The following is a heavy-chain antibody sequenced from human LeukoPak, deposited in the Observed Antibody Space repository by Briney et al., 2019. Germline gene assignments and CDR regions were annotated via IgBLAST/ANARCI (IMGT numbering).Heavy chain of an antibody. Sequence: GGSLRLSCAASGFTFSSYAMSWVRQAPGKGLEWVSAISGSGGSTYYADSVKGRFTISRDNSKNTLYLQMNSLRAEDTAVYYCAKDNGGDYVPTPSFDYWGQGTLVTVSS. D-gene: IGHD4-17*01. J-gene: IGHJ4*02. CDR1: GFTFSSYA. CDR3: AKDNGGDYVPTPSFDY. V-gene: IGHV3-23*01. CDR2: ISGSGGST.